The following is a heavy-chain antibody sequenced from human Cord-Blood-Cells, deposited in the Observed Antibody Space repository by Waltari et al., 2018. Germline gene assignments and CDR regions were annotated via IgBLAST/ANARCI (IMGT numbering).Heavy chain of an antibody. CDR2: IGTAGDT. J-gene: IGHJ2*01. Sequence: EVQLVESGGGLVQPGGSLRLSCAASGFTFSSYDMHWVRQATGKGLEWVSAIGTAGDTYYPGSVKGRFTISRENAKNSLYLQMNSLRAGDTAVYYCARSGDYESPLNWYFDLWGRGTLVTVSS. CDR3: ARSGDYESPLNWYFDL. D-gene: IGHD4-17*01. CDR1: GFTFSSYD. V-gene: IGHV3-13*01.